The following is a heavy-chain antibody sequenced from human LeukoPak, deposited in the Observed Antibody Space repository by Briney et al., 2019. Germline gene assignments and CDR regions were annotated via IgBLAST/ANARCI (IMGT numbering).Heavy chain of an antibody. CDR1: GYSFTSYW. CDR2: IYPGDSDT. D-gene: IGHD2-2*01. Sequence: GESLKISCKGSGYSFTSYWIGWVRQMPGKGLEWMGIIYPGDSDTRYSPSFQGQVTISADKSISTAYLQWSSLKASDTAMYYCARTGVPAVPLSWFDLWGQGTLVTVSS. CDR3: ARTGVPAVPLSWFDL. V-gene: IGHV5-51*01. J-gene: IGHJ5*02.